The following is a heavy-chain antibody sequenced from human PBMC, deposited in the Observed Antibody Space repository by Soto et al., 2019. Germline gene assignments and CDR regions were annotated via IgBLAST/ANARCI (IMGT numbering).Heavy chain of an antibody. CDR3: ARVSRPYGDYVGYFDY. V-gene: IGHV1-3*01. CDR2: INAGNGNT. Sequence: ASVKVSCKASGYTFTIYAMHWVRQAPGQRLEWMGWINAGNGNTKYSQKFQGRVTITRDTSASTAYMELSSLRSEDTAVYYCARVSRPYGDYVGYFDYWGQGTLVTVSS. D-gene: IGHD4-17*01. CDR1: GYTFTIYA. J-gene: IGHJ4*02.